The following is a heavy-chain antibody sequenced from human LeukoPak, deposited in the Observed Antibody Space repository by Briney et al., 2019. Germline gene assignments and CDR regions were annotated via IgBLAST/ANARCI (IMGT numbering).Heavy chain of an antibody. V-gene: IGHV3-49*03. D-gene: IGHD2-15*01. CDR2: MRSKAYGGTT. CDR1: GFTFGDYA. J-gene: IGHJ4*02. CDR3: ARGWWLAHPPFDY. Sequence: GSLRLSCRASGFTFGDYAMSWFRQAPGKGLEWVGFMRSKAYGGTTEYAASVKGRFTISRDDSKSIAYLQMNSLKTEDTAVYYCARGWWLAHPPFDYWGQGTLVTVSS.